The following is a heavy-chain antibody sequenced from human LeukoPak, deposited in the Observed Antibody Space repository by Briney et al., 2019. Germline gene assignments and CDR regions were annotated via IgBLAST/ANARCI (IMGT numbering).Heavy chain of an antibody. D-gene: IGHD2-15*01. CDR1: GYTFTSSG. Sequence: GASVKVSCKASGYTFTSSGISWVRQAPGQGLEWMGWISAYNGNTNYAQKLQGRVTMTTDTSTSTAYMELRSLRSDDTAVYYCARYCSGGSCYVPEQEDAFDIWGQGTMVTVSS. CDR3: ARYCSGGSCYVPEQEDAFDI. CDR2: ISAYNGNT. V-gene: IGHV1-18*01. J-gene: IGHJ3*02.